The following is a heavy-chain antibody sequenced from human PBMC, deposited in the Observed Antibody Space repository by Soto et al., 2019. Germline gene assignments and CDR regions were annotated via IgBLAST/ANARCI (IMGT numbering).Heavy chain of an antibody. CDR3: ASEAGTKGFGWFDP. J-gene: IGHJ5*02. V-gene: IGHV4-34*01. Sequence: NPSETLSLTCAVYGGSFSGYYWSWIRQPPGRGLEWIGEINHSGSTNYNPSLKSRVTISVDTSKNQFSLKLSSVTAADTAVYYCASEAGTKGFGWFDPWGQGTLVTVS. CDR2: INHSGST. CDR1: GGSFSGYY. D-gene: IGHD1-7*01.